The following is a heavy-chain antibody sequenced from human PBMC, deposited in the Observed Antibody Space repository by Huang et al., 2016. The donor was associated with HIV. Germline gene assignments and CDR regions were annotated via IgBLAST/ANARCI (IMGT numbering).Heavy chain of an antibody. CDR3: ARGPPYSNYYSVHTFDI. CDR2: IRYDPTNK. Sequence: QVHLVESGGGMVKRGGARRISCAASGLTFISYGMHWVRRAPGKGLEWLAVIRYDPTNKYYVDSVKCRFTVSRDHSKNTVYRKMNSLRSEDTAVYYCARGPPYSNYYSVHTFDIWGQGTLVTVSS. J-gene: IGHJ3*02. CDR1: GLTFISYG. V-gene: IGHV3-30*02. D-gene: IGHD3-10*02.